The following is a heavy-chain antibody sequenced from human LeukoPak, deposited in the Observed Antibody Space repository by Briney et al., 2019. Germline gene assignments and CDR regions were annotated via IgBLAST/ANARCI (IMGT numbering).Heavy chain of an antibody. J-gene: IGHJ2*01. V-gene: IGHV4-34*01. D-gene: IGHD6-19*01. Sequence: SETLSLTCAVYGGSFSGYYWSWIRQPPGKGLEWIGEINHSGSTNYNPSLKSRVTTSVDTSKNQFSLRLSSVTAADTAVYYCARVLEGSSGQHWYFDLWGRGTLVTVSS. CDR2: INHSGST. CDR3: ARVLEGSSGQHWYFDL. CDR1: GGSFSGYY.